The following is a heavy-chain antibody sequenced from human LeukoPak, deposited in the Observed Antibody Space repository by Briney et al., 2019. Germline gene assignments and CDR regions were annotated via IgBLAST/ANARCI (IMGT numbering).Heavy chain of an antibody. CDR1: GYTFTSYY. J-gene: IGHJ5*02. CDR2: INPSGGST. V-gene: IGHV1-46*01. D-gene: IGHD3-22*01. CDR3: AREYYYDSSGYYWFDP. Sequence: ASVKVSCKASGYTFTSYYMHWVRQAPGQGLEWMGIINPSGGSTSYAQKFQGRVTITADKSTSTAYMELSSLRSEDTAVYYCAREYYYDSSGYYWFDPWGQGTLVTVSS.